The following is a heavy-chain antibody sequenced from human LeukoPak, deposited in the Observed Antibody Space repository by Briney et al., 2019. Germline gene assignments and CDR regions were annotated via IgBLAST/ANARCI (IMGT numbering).Heavy chain of an antibody. J-gene: IGHJ4*02. CDR3: ARGERRITIFGVVSIGGTFDY. Sequence: SETLSLTCAVYGGSFSGYYWSWIRQPPGKGLEWIGEINHSGSTNYNPSLKSRVTISVDTSKNLFSLKLSSVTAADTAVYYCARGERRITIFGVVSIGGTFDYWGQGTLVTVSS. D-gene: IGHD3-3*01. V-gene: IGHV4-34*01. CDR2: INHSGST. CDR1: GGSFSGYY.